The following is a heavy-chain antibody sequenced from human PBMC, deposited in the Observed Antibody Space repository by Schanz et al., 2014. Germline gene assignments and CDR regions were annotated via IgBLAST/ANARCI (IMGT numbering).Heavy chain of an antibody. CDR1: GFNFKAYA. Sequence: EVQLLESGGGLVQPGGSLRLSCAASGFNFKAYAMSWVRQAPGKGLEWVSGIGGSGDSTHYADSVKGRFTISRDNAKNSLYLQMNSLRAEDTAVYYCARPSDSSWYMDVWGKGTTVTVSS. CDR3: ARPSDSSWYMDV. V-gene: IGHV3-23*01. D-gene: IGHD2-21*02. CDR2: IGGSGDST. J-gene: IGHJ6*03.